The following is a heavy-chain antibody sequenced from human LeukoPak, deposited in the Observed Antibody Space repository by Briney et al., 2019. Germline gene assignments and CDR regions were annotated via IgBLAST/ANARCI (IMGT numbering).Heavy chain of an antibody. V-gene: IGHV4-31*03. Sequence: SETLSLTCTVSGGSINSGGYYWSWIRQHPGKGLEWIGYIYYSGSTYYNPSLKSRVTISVDTSKNQFSLKLSSVTAADTAVYYCASNWNYEHYFDYWGQGTLVTVSS. J-gene: IGHJ4*02. CDR1: GGSINSGGYY. CDR3: ASNWNYEHYFDY. D-gene: IGHD1-7*01. CDR2: IYYSGST.